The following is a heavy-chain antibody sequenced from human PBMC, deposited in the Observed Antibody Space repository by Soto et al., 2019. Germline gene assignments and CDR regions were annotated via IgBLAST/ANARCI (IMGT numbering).Heavy chain of an antibody. Sequence: QVQLQESGPGLVKPSQTLSLTCTVSGGSISSGDYYWSWIRQPPGKGLEWIGYIYYSGSTYYNPSLKSRVTISVGPSKNQFSLKLSSVTAADTAVYYCARERPDGARLDPWGQGTLVTVSS. CDR3: ARERPDGARLDP. D-gene: IGHD6-6*01. V-gene: IGHV4-30-4*01. CDR1: GGSISSGDYY. J-gene: IGHJ5*02. CDR2: IYYSGST.